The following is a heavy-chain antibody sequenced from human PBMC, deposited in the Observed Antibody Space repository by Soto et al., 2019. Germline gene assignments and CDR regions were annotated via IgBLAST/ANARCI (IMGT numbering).Heavy chain of an antibody. D-gene: IGHD3-10*01. J-gene: IGHJ5*02. CDR1: GYTFTSYY. CDR2: INPSGGST. CDR3: ARGPSGDNWFDP. Sequence: QVQLVQSGAEVKKPGASVKVSCTASGYTFTSYYMHWVRQAPGQGLEWMGIINPSGGSTSYAQKFQGRGTMTRDTSTSTVYMELSSLRSEDTAVYYCARGPSGDNWFDPWGQGTLVTVSS. V-gene: IGHV1-46*03.